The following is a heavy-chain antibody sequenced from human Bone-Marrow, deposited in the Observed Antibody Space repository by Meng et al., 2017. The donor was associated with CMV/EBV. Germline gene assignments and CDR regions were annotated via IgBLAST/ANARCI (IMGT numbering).Heavy chain of an antibody. V-gene: IGHV3-7*03. Sequence: GESLKISCAASGFTFSSFWMAWVRQAPGKGLEWVGNIKQDESEIQYVGSVKGRFTITRDNAKNSLYLQMTSLRAEDTAVYYCARDASYSSAYQAETPLWGQGTVVTVSS. J-gene: IGHJ4*02. CDR1: GFTFSSFW. D-gene: IGHD6-19*01. CDR2: IKQDESEI. CDR3: ARDASYSSAYQAETPL.